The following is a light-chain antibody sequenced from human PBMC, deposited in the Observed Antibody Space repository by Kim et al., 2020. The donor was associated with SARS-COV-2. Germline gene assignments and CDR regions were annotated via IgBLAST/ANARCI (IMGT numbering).Light chain of an antibody. CDR3: NSRDSSGNHWV. V-gene: IGLV3-19*01. CDR2: GQH. Sequence: SSELTQDPAVSVALGQTVMITCQGDSLRSYYASWYQQKSGQAPVLVIYGQHNRPSGIPDRFSGSSSGNTASLTITWAQAEDEADYYFNSRDSSGNHWVFG. J-gene: IGLJ3*02. CDR1: SLRSYY.